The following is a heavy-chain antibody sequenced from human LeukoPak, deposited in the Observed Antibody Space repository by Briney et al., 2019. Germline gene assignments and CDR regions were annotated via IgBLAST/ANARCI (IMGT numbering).Heavy chain of an antibody. Sequence: SETLSPTCAVSGYSISSGYFWGWIRQPPREGLEGIGRRYQSGRTYYNQSLKRRVTISVDTSKNQFSLKLNSVPAADTAVYYCARHVSYDSIGSHWGGFDSWGQGTLVTVSS. CDR3: ARHVSYDSIGSHWGGFDS. V-gene: IGHV4-38-2*01. CDR2: RYQSGRT. CDR1: GYSISSGYF. D-gene: IGHD3-22*01. J-gene: IGHJ5*01.